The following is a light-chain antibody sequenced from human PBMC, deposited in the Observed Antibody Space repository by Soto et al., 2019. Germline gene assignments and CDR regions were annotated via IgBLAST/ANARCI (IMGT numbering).Light chain of an antibody. Sequence: QPVLTQPHSASGTPGQRAAISCSGSSSNIGSNTVNWYQQFPGTAPKLLIYENNQRPSGVPDRFSGAKSGTSASLAISGLQSEDEADYYCEAWDDSLNGRVFGGGTKLTVL. J-gene: IGLJ3*02. V-gene: IGLV1-44*01. CDR2: ENN. CDR1: SSNIGSNT. CDR3: EAWDDSLNGRV.